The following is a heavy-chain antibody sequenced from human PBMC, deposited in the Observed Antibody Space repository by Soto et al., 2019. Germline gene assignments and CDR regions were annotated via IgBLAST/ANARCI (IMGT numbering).Heavy chain of an antibody. D-gene: IGHD4-17*01. CDR3: ARDFVYDYGDYVTHDAFDI. CDR2: IWYDGSNK. Sequence: QVQLVESGGGVVQPGRSLRLSCAASGFTFSSYGMHWVRQAPGKGLEWVAVIWYDGSNKYYADSVKGRFTISRDNSKNTLYLQMNSLRAEDTAVYYCARDFVYDYGDYVTHDAFDIWGQGTMVTVSS. J-gene: IGHJ3*02. CDR1: GFTFSSYG. V-gene: IGHV3-33*01.